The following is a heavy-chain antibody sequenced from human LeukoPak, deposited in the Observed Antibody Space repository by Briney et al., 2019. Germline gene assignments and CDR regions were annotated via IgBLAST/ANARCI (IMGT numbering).Heavy chain of an antibody. V-gene: IGHV1-69*01. Sequence: GSSVTVSCKASGGTFSSYAISWVRQAPGQGLEWMGGIIPIFGTANYAQKFQGRVTITADESTSTAYMELSSLRSEDTAVYYCARGPRPYDFWSGPLDYWGQGTLVTVSS. CDR2: IIPIFGTA. CDR3: ARGPRPYDFWSGPLDY. CDR1: GGTFSSYA. D-gene: IGHD3-3*01. J-gene: IGHJ4*02.